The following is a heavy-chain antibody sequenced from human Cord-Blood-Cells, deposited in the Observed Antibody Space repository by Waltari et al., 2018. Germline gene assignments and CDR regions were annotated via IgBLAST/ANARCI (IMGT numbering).Heavy chain of an antibody. CDR3: AGGFSSGWYWFDP. Sequence: QVQLVQSGAEVKKPGASVKVSCKASGYTFTSYGISWVRQAPGQGREWMGWISAYNGNTNYAQKRQVRVTMTTDTSTSTAYMEQGSLGADGTGVYYCAGGFSSGWYWFDPWGQGTLVTVSS. J-gene: IGHJ5*02. CDR2: ISAYNGNT. D-gene: IGHD6-19*01. CDR1: GYTFTSYG. V-gene: IGHV1-18*01.